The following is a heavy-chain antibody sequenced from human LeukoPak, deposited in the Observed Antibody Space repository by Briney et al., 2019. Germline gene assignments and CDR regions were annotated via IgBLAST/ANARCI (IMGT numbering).Heavy chain of an antibody. J-gene: IGHJ6*04. V-gene: IGHV3-23*01. D-gene: IGHD3-10*02. CDR3: AELGITMIGGV. CDR2: IRSDGVTT. CDR1: GFTFSSHG. Sequence: GGSLRLSCAASGFTFSSHGMNWVRQAPGKGLEWVSGIRSDGVTTYYADSVKGRFTISRDNSKNTLYLQMNSLRAEDTAVYYCAELGITMIGGVWGKGTTVTISS.